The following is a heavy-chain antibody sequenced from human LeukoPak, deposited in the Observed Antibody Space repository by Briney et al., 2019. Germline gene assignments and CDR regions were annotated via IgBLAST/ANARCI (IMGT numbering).Heavy chain of an antibody. CDR2: IYHSGST. CDR1: GGSISSGGYS. V-gene: IGHV4-30-2*01. CDR3: VRARPSGSYYYFDY. D-gene: IGHD1-26*01. J-gene: IGHJ4*02. Sequence: PSQTLSLTCAVSGGSISSGGYSWSWIRQPPGKGLEWIGYIYHSGSTYYNPSLKSRVTISVDRSKNQFSLKLSSVTAADTAVYYCVRARPSGSYYYFDYWGQGTLVTVSS.